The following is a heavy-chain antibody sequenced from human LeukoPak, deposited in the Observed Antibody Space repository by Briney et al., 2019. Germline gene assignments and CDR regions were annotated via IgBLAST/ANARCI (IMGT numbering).Heavy chain of an antibody. CDR2: MNPNSGNT. V-gene: IGHV1-8*01. D-gene: IGHD3-22*01. J-gene: IGHJ3*02. Sequence: ASVKVSCKASGYSLTRYYMHWVRQATGQGLEWMGWMNPNSGNTGSAQKFQGRVTMTRNTSISTAYMELSSLRSEDTAVYFCTRGKHDDSNVFDIWGQGTMVTVSS. CDR3: TRGKHDDSNVFDI. CDR1: GYSLTRYY.